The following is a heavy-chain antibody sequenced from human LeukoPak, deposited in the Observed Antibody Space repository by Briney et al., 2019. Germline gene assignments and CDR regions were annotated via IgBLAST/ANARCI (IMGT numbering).Heavy chain of an antibody. D-gene: IGHD2/OR15-2a*01. J-gene: IGHJ5*01. CDR2: ISGSGRTI. CDR1: GFTFDAYE. V-gene: IGHV3-48*03. CDR3: ARGVYGRFDS. Sequence: PGGSLRLSCAASGFTFDAYEINWVRQAPRKGLEWVSYISGSGRTIYYADSVKGRFTISWDNAKNSVYLQMNRLRAEDTAVYYCARGVYGRFDSWGQGTLVTVSS.